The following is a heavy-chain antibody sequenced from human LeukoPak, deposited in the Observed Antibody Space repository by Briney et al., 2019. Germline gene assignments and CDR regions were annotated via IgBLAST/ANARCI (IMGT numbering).Heavy chain of an antibody. CDR2: INQDGSLK. Sequence: GGSLRLSCVTSGFTFSSYWLEWVRQAPGKGLEWVANINQDGSLKNYVDSVKGRFTISRDNAKNSLYLQMSSLRAEDTAVYYCTKYPDNSGYSDYWGQGTLLTVSS. V-gene: IGHV3-7*01. J-gene: IGHJ4*02. CDR1: GFTFSSYW. CDR3: TKYPDNSGYSDY. D-gene: IGHD3-22*01.